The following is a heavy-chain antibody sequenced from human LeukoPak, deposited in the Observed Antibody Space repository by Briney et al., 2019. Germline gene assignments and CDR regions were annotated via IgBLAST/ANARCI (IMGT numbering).Heavy chain of an antibody. V-gene: IGHV1-18*04. CDR1: GYTFTGYY. CDR3: ARDRDWNYVFDY. D-gene: IGHD1-7*01. Sequence: ASVKVSCKASGYTFTGYYMHWVRQAPGQGLEWMGWISAYNGNTNYAQKLQGRVTMTTDTSTSTAYMELRSLRSDDAAVHYCARDRDWNYVFDYWGQGTLVTVSS. CDR2: ISAYNGNT. J-gene: IGHJ4*02.